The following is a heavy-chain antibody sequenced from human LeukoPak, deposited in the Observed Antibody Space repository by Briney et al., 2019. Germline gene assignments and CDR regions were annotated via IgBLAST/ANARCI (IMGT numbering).Heavy chain of an antibody. CDR2: IKSDGSST. CDR1: GFTFSSYW. CDR3: ARSTYSGSSYDY. Sequence: GGSLRLPCAASGFTFSSYWMHWVRHVPGKGLVWVSRIKSDGSSTTYADSVKGRFTISRDNAKNTLYLQMSSLRAEDTAVYYCARSTYSGSSYDYWGQGTLVTVSS. V-gene: IGHV3-74*01. D-gene: IGHD1-26*01. J-gene: IGHJ4*02.